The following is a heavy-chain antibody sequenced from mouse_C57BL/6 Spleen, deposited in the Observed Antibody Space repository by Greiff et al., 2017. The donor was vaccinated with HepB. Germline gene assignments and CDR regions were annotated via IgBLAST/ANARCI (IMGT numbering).Heavy chain of an antibody. CDR3: AREEWLRPPYAMDY. Sequence: VQLQQSGAELVKPGASVKMSCKASGYTFTTYPIEWLKQNHGKSLEWIGNFHTYNDDTESNEKFKGKATLTVEKSSRTVYLELSRLTSDDSAVYYCAREEWLRPPYAMDYWGQGTSVTVSS. J-gene: IGHJ4*01. CDR2: FHTYNDDT. V-gene: IGHV1-47*01. D-gene: IGHD2-2*01. CDR1: GYTFTTYP.